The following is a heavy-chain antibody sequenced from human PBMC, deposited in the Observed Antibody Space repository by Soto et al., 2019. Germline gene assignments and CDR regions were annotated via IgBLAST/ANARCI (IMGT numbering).Heavy chain of an antibody. CDR2: IWYDGTAT. V-gene: IGHV3-33*01. J-gene: IGHJ5*02. Sequence: QVQLVESGGGVVQPGRSLTLSCVASGFTLSNYGMHWVRQAPGKGLEWVAVIWYDGTATYSPDSVKGRFSISRDNAKNELFLQRSSLRAEDTAVYYCARNVGSSGSSRWFDTWGQGTLVTVSS. CDR1: GFTLSNYG. CDR3: ARNVGSSGSSRWFDT. D-gene: IGHD3-10*02.